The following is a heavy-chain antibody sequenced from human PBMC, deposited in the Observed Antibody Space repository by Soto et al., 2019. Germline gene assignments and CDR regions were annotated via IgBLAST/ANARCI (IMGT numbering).Heavy chain of an antibody. Sequence: SETLSLTCTVSGGSISSGGYYWSWIRQHPGKGLEWIGYIYYSGSTYYNPSLKSRVTISVDTSKNQFSLKLSSVTAADTAVYYCARRYGASFDFWGQGTLVTVSS. J-gene: IGHJ4*02. D-gene: IGHD4-17*01. CDR1: GGSISSGGYY. CDR2: IYYSGST. V-gene: IGHV4-31*03. CDR3: ARRYGASFDF.